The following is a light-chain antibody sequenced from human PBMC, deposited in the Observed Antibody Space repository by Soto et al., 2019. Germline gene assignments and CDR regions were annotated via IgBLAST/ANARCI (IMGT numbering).Light chain of an antibody. CDR2: GAF. CDR3: QQYNDWTLT. J-gene: IGKJ1*01. CDR1: QDIRNY. V-gene: IGKV1-33*01. Sequence: DVQMTQSPSSLSGSVGDRFTITCQASQDIRNYLNWYQKKPGKAPNLLIYGAFNLQSGVPPRLSGTGYGTEFTITISSLQPEDFELYYCQQYNDWTLTFGQGTKVDIK.